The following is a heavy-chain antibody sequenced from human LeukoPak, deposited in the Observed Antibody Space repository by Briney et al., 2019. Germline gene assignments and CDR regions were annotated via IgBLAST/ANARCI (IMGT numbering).Heavy chain of an antibody. CDR2: ISAYNGNT. D-gene: IGHD6-19*01. CDR3: ARDPDGVAVAGTLDDY. V-gene: IGHV1-18*01. Sequence: ASVKVSCKASGYTFTSYGISWVRQAPGQGLEWMGSISAYNGNTNYAQKLQGRVTMTTDTSTSTAYMELRSLRSDDTAVYYCARDPDGVAVAGTLDDYWGQGTLVTVSS. J-gene: IGHJ4*02. CDR1: GYTFTSYG.